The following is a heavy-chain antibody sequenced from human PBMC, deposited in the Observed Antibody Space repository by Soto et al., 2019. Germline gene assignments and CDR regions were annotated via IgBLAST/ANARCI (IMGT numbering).Heavy chain of an antibody. V-gene: IGHV3-7*03. CDR3: VKDGGYCSSSSCYAPRNHYFDS. CDR2: IKFDGSVK. D-gene: IGHD2-2*01. J-gene: IGHJ4*02. CDR1: GFTFSDYW. Sequence: SLRLSCAASGFTFSDYWMSWVRQAPGKGPEWVANIKFDGSVKQYVDSVRGRFTISRDNSKNSLFLQMNSLAAADTAVYYCVKDGGYCSSSSCYAPRNHYFDSWGQGTLVTVSS.